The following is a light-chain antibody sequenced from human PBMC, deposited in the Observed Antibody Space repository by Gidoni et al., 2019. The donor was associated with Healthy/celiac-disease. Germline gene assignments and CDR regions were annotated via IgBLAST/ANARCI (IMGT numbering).Light chain of an antibody. J-gene: IGLJ1*01. Sequence: QPVATPEPALTVSEGGTVTLTCGSSTGAVTSGHYPYWFQQKPGQAPRTLIYDTCNTHSWTPARFSGSLLGGRAALTLSGAQPEDEAEYYCLLSYSGARGSVFGTGAKVTVL. V-gene: IGLV7-46*01. CDR1: TGAVTSGHY. CDR2: DTC. CDR3: LLSYSGARGSV.